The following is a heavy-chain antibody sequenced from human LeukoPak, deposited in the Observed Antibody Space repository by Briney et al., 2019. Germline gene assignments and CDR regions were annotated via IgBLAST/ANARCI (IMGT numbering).Heavy chain of an antibody. CDR3: ARVLRGSIVGASYYYYYMDV. D-gene: IGHD1-26*01. CDR2: IYYSGST. CDR1: GGSISSSSYY. Sequence: SETLSLTCTVSGGSISSSSYYWDWIRQPPGKGLEWIGSIYYSGSTYYNPSLKSRVTISVDTSKNQFSLKLSSVTAADTAVYYCARVLRGSIVGASYYYYYMDVWGKGATVTVSS. J-gene: IGHJ6*03. V-gene: IGHV4-39*07.